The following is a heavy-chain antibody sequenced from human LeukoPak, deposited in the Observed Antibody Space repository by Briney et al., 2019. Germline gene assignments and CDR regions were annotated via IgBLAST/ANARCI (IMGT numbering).Heavy chain of an antibody. CDR2: VSHDGTT. Sequence: PSETLSLTCSVSGDSVTDYYWNWIRQPPGKGLEWIGYVSHDGTTNYYPSLRSRVIMEVDTAKNHISLRLTSVTAADTAVYYCARLDCVRDGCYNHWGQGALVTVSS. D-gene: IGHD5-24*01. J-gene: IGHJ4*02. CDR3: ARLDCVRDGCYNH. CDR1: GDSVTDYY. V-gene: IGHV4-59*08.